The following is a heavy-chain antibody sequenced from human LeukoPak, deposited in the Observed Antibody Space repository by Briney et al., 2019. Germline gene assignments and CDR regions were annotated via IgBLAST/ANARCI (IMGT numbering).Heavy chain of an antibody. Sequence: GGSLRLSCAASGSYWMHWVRQAPGKGLVWVSHINSDGSWTSYADSVKGRFTISKDNAKNTVYLQMNNLGAEDTAVYYCVSFYETYWGRGTLVTVSS. D-gene: IGHD2/OR15-2a*01. CDR3: VSFYETY. CDR2: INSDGSWT. CDR1: GSYW. J-gene: IGHJ4*02. V-gene: IGHV3-74*01.